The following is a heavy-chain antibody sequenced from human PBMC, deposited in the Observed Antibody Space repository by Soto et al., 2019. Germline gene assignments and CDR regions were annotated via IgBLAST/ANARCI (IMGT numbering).Heavy chain of an antibody. J-gene: IGHJ6*02. CDR1: GFTFSNYA. V-gene: IGHV3-23*01. CDR2: TRSNGEYT. CDR3: AKESMSVAASASRVYGIDG. D-gene: IGHD6-6*01. Sequence: GGSLRLSCACSGFTFSNYAMTWVRQAPGKGLEWVSTTRSNGEYTYYADSVKGRFTVSRDNSQNALFLEMSSLRAEDTAVYYCAKESMSVAASASRVYGIDGSGQGTTVTVSS.